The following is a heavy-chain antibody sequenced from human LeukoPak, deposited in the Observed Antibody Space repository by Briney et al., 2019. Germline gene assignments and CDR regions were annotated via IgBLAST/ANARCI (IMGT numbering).Heavy chain of an antibody. J-gene: IGHJ4*02. CDR3: AKDSEAGSSGYYSLFDY. Sequence: PGGSLRLSCGGSGFTFSTYWFHWVRQAPGKGLVWVSRINPDGSRTDYADAVRGRFTISRDNAKNTLYLQMNSLRAEDTAVYYCAKDSEAGSSGYYSLFDYWGQGTLVTVSS. CDR1: GFTFSTYW. D-gene: IGHD3-22*01. V-gene: IGHV3-74*01. CDR2: INPDGSRT.